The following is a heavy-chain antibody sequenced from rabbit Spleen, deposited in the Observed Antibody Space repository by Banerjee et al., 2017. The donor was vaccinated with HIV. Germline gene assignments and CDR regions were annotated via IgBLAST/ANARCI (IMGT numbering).Heavy chain of an antibody. CDR3: ARNYVNAFDP. Sequence: QSLEESGGDLVEPGASLTLTCTASGFSFSYSDYMCWVRQPPGKGPEWIACVSAGVSFTTYYATWAKGRFTISKTSSTTVTLQMTSLTAADTATYFCARNYVNAFDPWGQGTLVTVS. J-gene: IGHJ2*01. CDR1: GFSFSYSDY. D-gene: IGHD1-1*01. V-gene: IGHV1S40*01. CDR2: VSAGVSFTT.